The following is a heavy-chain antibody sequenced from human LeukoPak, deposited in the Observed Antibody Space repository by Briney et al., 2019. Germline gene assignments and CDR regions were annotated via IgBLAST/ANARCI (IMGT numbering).Heavy chain of an antibody. CDR2: INHSGST. V-gene: IGHV4-34*01. D-gene: IGHD3-10*01. CDR1: GGSFSGYY. J-gene: IGHJ4*02. Sequence: SETLSLTCAVYGGSFSGYYWSWIRQPPGKGLEWIGEINHSGSTNYNPSLRSRVTISVDTSKNQFSLKLSSVTAADTAVYYCARKRTYHGSGSLGYYFDYWGQGTLVTVSS. CDR3: ARKRTYHGSGSLGYYFDY.